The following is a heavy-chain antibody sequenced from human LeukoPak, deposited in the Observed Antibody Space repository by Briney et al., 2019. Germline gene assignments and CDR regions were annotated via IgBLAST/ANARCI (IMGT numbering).Heavy chain of an antibody. J-gene: IGHJ4*02. CDR1: GFTFSSYA. D-gene: IGHD3-22*01. Sequence: GGSVRLSCAASGFTFSSYAMSWVRQAPGKGLEWVSAISGSGGSTYYADSVKGRFTISRDNSKNTLYLQMNSLRAEDTAVYYCAKWYYYDSSGYSLDYWGQGTLVTVSS. CDR2: ISGSGGST. CDR3: AKWYYYDSSGYSLDY. V-gene: IGHV3-23*01.